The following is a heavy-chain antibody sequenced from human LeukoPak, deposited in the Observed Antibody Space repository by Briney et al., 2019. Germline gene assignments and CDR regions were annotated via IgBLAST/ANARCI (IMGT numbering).Heavy chain of an antibody. J-gene: IGHJ6*03. D-gene: IGHD6-13*01. Sequence: GASVKVSCKASGYTFTSYDINWVRQATGQGLEWMGWMNPNSGNTGYAQKFQGRVTMTRNTSISTAYMELSSLRSEDTAVYYCARDSPYSSSYFYYYYYMDVWGKGTTVTVSS. V-gene: IGHV1-8*01. CDR3: ARDSPYSSSYFYYYYYMDV. CDR2: MNPNSGNT. CDR1: GYTFTSYD.